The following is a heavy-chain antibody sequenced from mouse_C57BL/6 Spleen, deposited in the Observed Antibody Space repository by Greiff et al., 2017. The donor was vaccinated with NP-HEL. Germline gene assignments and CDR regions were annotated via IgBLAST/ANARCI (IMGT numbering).Heavy chain of an antibody. D-gene: IGHD4-1*01. Sequence: EVMLVESGGDLVKPGGSLKLSCAASGFTFSSYGMSWVRQTPDKRLEWVATISSGGSYTYYPDSVKGRFTISRDNAKNTLYLQMSSLKSEDTAMYYCARLGGYAMDYWGQGTSVTVSS. CDR1: GFTFSSYG. CDR3: ARLGGYAMDY. CDR2: ISSGGSYT. V-gene: IGHV5-6*02. J-gene: IGHJ4*01.